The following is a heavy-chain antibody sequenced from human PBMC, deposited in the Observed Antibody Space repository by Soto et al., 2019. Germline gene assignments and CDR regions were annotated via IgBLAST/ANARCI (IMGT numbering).Heavy chain of an antibody. D-gene: IGHD5-12*01. J-gene: IGHJ4*02. CDR2: IDISAGVT. CDR3: AKGFYSGYD. V-gene: IGHV3-23*01. CDR1: GFTFSTYA. Sequence: GGSLRLSCAASGFTFSTYAMSWVRQAPGKGLEWVSTIDISAGVTYYADSVKGRFTISRDNSKNTLYLQMNSLRAEDTAVYFCAKGFYSGYDWGQGTLVTVSS.